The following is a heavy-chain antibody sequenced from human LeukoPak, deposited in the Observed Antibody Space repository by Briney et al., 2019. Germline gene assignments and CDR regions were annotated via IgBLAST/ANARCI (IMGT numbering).Heavy chain of an antibody. D-gene: IGHD5-18*01. CDR1: GFTFDDYA. Sequence: GGSLRLSCAASGFTFDDYAMHWVRQAPGKGLEWVSLISGDGGSTYYADSVKGRFTISRDNSKNSLYLQMNSLRTEDTALYYCAKDHKWGMQLWVDAFDIWGQGTMVTVSS. J-gene: IGHJ3*02. CDR3: AKDHKWGMQLWVDAFDI. CDR2: ISGDGGST. V-gene: IGHV3-43*02.